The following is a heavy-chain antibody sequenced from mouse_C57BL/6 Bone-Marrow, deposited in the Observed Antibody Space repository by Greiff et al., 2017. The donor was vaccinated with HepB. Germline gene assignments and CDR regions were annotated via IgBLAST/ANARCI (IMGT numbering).Heavy chain of an antibody. CDR2: INPSSGYT. J-gene: IGHJ3*01. V-gene: IGHV1-4*01. Sequence: QVHVKQSGAELARPGASVKMSCKASGYTFTSYTMRWVKQRPGQGLEWIGYINPSSGYTKYNQKFKDKATLTAEKSSSTAYMQLSSLTSEDSAVYYCARSPNWSWFAYWGQGTLVTVSA. CDR3: ARSPNWSWFAY. D-gene: IGHD4-1*01. CDR1: GYTFTSYT.